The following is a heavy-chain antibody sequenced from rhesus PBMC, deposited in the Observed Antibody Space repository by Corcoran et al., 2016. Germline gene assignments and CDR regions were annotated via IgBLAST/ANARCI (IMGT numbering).Heavy chain of an antibody. D-gene: IGHD3-28*01. CDR1: GGSISSSY. J-gene: IGHJ2*01. V-gene: IGHV4-169*02. Sequence: QLQLQESGPGLVKPSETLSVTCAVSGGSISSSYWSWIRQAPGKGLEWIGYIYGSGSSTNYNPSLKSRVTLSEDTSKNQLSLKLSSGTAADTAVYYCASGFGYYYDSAPTGYFDLWGPGTPITISS. CDR2: IYGSGSST. CDR3: ASGFGYYYDSAPTGYFDL.